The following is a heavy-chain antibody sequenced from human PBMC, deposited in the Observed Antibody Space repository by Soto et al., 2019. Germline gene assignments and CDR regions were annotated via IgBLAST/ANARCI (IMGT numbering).Heavy chain of an antibody. CDR2: INPDGSEE. V-gene: IGHV3-7*05. J-gene: IGHJ5*02. Sequence: PGGSLRLSCAASGFSISTYAMNWVRRAPGKGLEWVASINPDGSEELYVGSVKGRFTISRDNAKNSLYLQMNSLRAEDTAVYYCTTTGTYTASWGQGTLVTVS. CDR1: GFSISTYA. CDR3: TTTGTYTAS. D-gene: IGHD1-7*01.